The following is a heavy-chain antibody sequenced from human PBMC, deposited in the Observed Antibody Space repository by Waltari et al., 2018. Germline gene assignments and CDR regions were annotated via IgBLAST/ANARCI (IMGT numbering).Heavy chain of an antibody. CDR2: INPRNGEK. V-gene: IGHV1-2*02. CDR1: GYTFSAYY. D-gene: IGHD4-4*01. Sequence: LVQSGAEVKKPGASVRVSCKTPGYTFSAYYIHWVGRAPGQRLEWMGWINPRNGEKKYTQNFHGRVTMTRDTSINTAYMELSSLIFDDTAVYYCAREGSHLTTVNDYWGQGTLVIVSS. J-gene: IGHJ4*02. CDR3: AREGSHLTTVNDY.